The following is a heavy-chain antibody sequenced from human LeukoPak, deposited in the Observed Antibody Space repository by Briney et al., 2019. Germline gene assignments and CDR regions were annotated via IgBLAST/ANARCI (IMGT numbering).Heavy chain of an antibody. CDR3: ATGGGV. V-gene: IGHV3-23*01. CDR1: GFTFRNFA. CDR2: INGSGGST. J-gene: IGHJ4*02. D-gene: IGHD3-16*01. Sequence: GGSLRLSCAASGFTFRNFAMAWVRQAPGKGLEWVSAINGSGGSTYYADSVKGRFTISRDNSKNTLYLQMNSLRAEDTAVHYCATGGGVWGQGTLVTVSS.